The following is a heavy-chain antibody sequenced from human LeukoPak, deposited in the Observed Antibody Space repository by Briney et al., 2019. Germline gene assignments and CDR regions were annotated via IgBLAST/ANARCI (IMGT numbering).Heavy chain of an antibody. Sequence: GGSLRLSCAASGFTFSDYYMSWIRQAPGKGLEWVSYISSSGSAIYYADYVKGRFTISRDNAKNSLYLQMNSLRAEDTAVYYCARGSFDYNWSDPWGQGTLVTVSS. CDR3: ARGSFDYNWSDP. V-gene: IGHV3-11*01. CDR2: ISSSGSAI. D-gene: IGHD3-9*01. CDR1: GFTFSDYY. J-gene: IGHJ5*02.